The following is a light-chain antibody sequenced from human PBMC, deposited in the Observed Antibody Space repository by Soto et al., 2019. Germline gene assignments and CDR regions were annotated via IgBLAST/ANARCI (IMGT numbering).Light chain of an antibody. CDR2: DAS. V-gene: IGKV1-33*01. CDR3: QQYSHLIT. J-gene: IGKJ5*01. Sequence: DIQMTHSPSSLSPSVGDRVAIACQASQDISNYLNWYQQKLGKAPKLLIYDASNLGTGVPSRFSGSGSGTDFTFTISSLQPEDIATYYCQQYSHLITFGQGTRLEIK. CDR1: QDISNY.